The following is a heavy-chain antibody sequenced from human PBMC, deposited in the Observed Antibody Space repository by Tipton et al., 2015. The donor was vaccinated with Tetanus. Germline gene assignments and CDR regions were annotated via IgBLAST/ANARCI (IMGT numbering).Heavy chain of an antibody. D-gene: IGHD2-21*02. J-gene: IGHJ3*01. CDR2: ISGAGGSS. Sequence: SLRLSCAASGFTFTDYALTWVRQAPGKGLEWVSLISGAGGSSYYAYSVKGRFTISRDNSKNTLSLQMDSLRAEDTAVYYCAAEGDGACDLRRQGTMATVSS. V-gene: IGHV3-23*03. CDR3: AAEGDGACDL. CDR1: GFTFTDYA.